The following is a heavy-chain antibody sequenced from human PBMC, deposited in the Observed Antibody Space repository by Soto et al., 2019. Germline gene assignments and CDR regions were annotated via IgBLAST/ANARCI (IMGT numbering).Heavy chain of an antibody. CDR2: ISGTSGGST. V-gene: IGHV3-23*01. CDR1: GFTFSISS. J-gene: IGHJ4*02. CDR3: AKGNSGSPYGAFDY. D-gene: IGHD1-26*01. Sequence: GESLKISCAASGFTFSISSMNWVRQAPGKGLEWVSSISGTSGGSTYYADSVKGRFTISRDNSKSTLYLQMNSLRAEDTAVYYCAKGNSGSPYGAFDYWGQGTQVTVSS.